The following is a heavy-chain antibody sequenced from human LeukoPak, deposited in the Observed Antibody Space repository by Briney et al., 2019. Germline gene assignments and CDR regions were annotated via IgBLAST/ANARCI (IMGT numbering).Heavy chain of an antibody. V-gene: IGHV6-1*01. CDR1: GDGVSSDSAA. J-gene: IGHJ4*02. CDR2: TFYRSKWYN. CDR3: AGERKAAPGTRGYFDY. D-gene: IGHD6-13*01. Sequence: SQTLSLTCAISGDGVSSDSAAWNWIWQSPSRGLEWLGRTFYRSKWYNDYAVSMNSRITINPDTSKNQFSLQLNSVTPDDTAVYFCAGERKAAPGTRGYFDYWGQGTLVTVSS.